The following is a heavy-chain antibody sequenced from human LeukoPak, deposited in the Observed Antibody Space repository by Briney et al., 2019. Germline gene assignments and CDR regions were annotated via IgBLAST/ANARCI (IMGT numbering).Heavy chain of an antibody. Sequence: SETLSLTCTVSGGSISSYYWSWIRQPPGKGLEWIGYIYYSGSTNYNPSLKSRVTISVDTSKNQVSLKLGSVTAADPAVYYCARGLGDFWSGYPNWFDPWGQGTLVTVSS. D-gene: IGHD3-3*01. V-gene: IGHV4-59*08. J-gene: IGHJ5*02. CDR2: IYYSGST. CDR1: GGSISSYY. CDR3: ARGLGDFWSGYPNWFDP.